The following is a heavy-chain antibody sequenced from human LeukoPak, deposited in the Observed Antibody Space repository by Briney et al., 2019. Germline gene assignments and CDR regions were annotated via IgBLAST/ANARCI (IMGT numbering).Heavy chain of an antibody. Sequence: GGSLRLSCAASGFTFSSYWMSWVRQAPGKGLEWVANIKQDGSEKYYVDSVKGRFTISRDNAKNSLYLQMNSLRAEDTAVYYCAREGGGYYYDSSGYFPDAFDIWGQGTMVTVSS. V-gene: IGHV3-7*01. CDR1: GFTFSSYW. D-gene: IGHD3-22*01. CDR2: IKQDGSEK. CDR3: AREGGGYYYDSSGYFPDAFDI. J-gene: IGHJ3*02.